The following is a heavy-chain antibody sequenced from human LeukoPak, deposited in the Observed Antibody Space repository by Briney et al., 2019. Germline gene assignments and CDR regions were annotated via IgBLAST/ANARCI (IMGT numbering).Heavy chain of an antibody. CDR1: GGSISSGSYY. J-gene: IGHJ4*02. CDR2: IYTSGST. V-gene: IGHV4-61*02. D-gene: IGHD6-13*01. Sequence: SETLSLTCTVSGGSISSGSYYWSWIRQPAGKGLEWIGRIYTSGSTNYNPSLKSRVTISVDTSKNQFSLKLSSVTAADTAVYYCASSRAAAAPGGFGYWAREPWSPSPQ. CDR3: ASSRAAAAPGGFGY.